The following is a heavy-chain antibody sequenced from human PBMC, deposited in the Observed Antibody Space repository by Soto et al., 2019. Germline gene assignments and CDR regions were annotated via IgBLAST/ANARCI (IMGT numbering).Heavy chain of an antibody. CDR2: IYYSGST. V-gene: IGHV4-61*08. D-gene: IGHD3-22*01. CDR1: GGSISSRGYY. Sequence: SETLSLTCTVSGGSISSRGYYWICIRQHPGKGLEWIGYIYYSGSTNYNPSLKSRVTISVDTSKNQFSLKLTSVTAADTAVYYCASGYYDSSGYFGSDWGQGTLVTVSS. CDR3: ASGYYDSSGYFGSD. J-gene: IGHJ4*02.